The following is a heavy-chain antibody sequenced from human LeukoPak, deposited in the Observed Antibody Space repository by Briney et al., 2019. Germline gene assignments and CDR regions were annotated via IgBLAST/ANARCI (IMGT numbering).Heavy chain of an antibody. CDR3: ARDSDYVWGSYRFDY. J-gene: IGHJ4*02. Sequence: GGSLRLSCAASGFTFSDYYMSWIRQAPGKGLEWVSYISSSGSTIYYADSVKGRFTISRDNAKNSLYLQMNSLRAEDTVVYYCARDSDYVWGSYRFDYWGQGTLVTVSS. CDR2: ISSSGSTI. D-gene: IGHD3-16*02. CDR1: GFTFSDYY. V-gene: IGHV3-11*04.